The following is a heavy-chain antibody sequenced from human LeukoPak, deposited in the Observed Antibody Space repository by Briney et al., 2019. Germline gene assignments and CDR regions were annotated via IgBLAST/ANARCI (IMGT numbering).Heavy chain of an antibody. CDR1: GFTFSSSA. CDR2: ISASGGST. Sequence: PGGSLRLSCAASGFTFSSSAMSWVRQVPGKGLEWVSGISASGGSTSYADSVKGRFTISRDNSKNTLYLQMNSLRAEDTAVYYCAKDFDYDSSGSTGYFDYWGQGTLVTVSS. J-gene: IGHJ4*02. CDR3: AKDFDYDSSGSTGYFDY. D-gene: IGHD3-22*01. V-gene: IGHV3-23*01.